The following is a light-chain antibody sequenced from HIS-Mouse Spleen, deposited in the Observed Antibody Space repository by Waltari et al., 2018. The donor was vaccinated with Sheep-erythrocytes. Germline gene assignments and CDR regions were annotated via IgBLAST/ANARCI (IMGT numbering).Light chain of an antibody. V-gene: IGLV3-10*01. J-gene: IGLJ1*01. CDR3: YSTDSSGNHYV. CDR2: EDS. Sequence: SYELTQPPSVSVSPGQTARITCSGDALPTKYAYWYQQKSGQAPVLVIYEDSKRPSGIPERFSGSSSGTMATLTISGAQVGDEADYYCYSTDSSGNHYVFGTGTKVTVL. CDR1: ALPTKY.